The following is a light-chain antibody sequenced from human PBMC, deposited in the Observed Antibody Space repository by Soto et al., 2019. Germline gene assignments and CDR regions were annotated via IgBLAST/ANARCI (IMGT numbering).Light chain of an antibody. CDR3: QQYNNWPPYT. CDR2: GAS. CDR1: QSVSSN. Sequence: EIVMTQSPATLSVSPGERATLSCRASQSVSSNLAWYQQKPGQAPRLLIYGASTRATGIPARFSGSGSGTEFTLTISSLQSEDSEVYYCQQYNNWPPYTFGQGTKLGIK. J-gene: IGKJ2*01. V-gene: IGKV3-15*01.